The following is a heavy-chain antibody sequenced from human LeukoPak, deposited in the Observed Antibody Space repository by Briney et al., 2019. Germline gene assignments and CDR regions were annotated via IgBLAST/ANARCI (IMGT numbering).Heavy chain of an antibody. J-gene: IGHJ4*02. CDR3: ARGGAYYDSSGYYYSSYFDY. V-gene: IGHV1-24*01. D-gene: IGHD3-22*01. CDR1: GYTLTELS. CDR2: FDPEDGET. Sequence: ASVKVSCKVSGYTLTELSMHWVRQAPGKGLEWMGGFDPEDGETIYAQKFQGRVTMTEDTSTDTAYMELSSLRSEDTAVYYCARGGAYYDSSGYYYSSYFDYWGQGTLVTVSS.